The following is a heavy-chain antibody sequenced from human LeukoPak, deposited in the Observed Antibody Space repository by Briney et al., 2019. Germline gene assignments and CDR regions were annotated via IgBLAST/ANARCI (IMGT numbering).Heavy chain of an antibody. CDR1: GFTFSSYW. CDR2: INQDGSEK. D-gene: IGHD6-19*01. Sequence: GGSLRLSCAASGFTFSSYWMTWVRQVPGKGLEWVANINQDGSEKNYVDSVKGRFTISRDNSKNSLYLQMNSLRTEDTALYYCAKDGGGVAGWNYWGQGTLVTVSS. V-gene: IGHV3-7*03. J-gene: IGHJ4*02. CDR3: AKDGGGVAGWNY.